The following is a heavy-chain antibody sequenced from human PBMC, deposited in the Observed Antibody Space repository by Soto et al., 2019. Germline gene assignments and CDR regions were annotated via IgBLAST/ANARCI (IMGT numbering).Heavy chain of an antibody. J-gene: IGHJ4*02. CDR2: MNPKSGDT. CDR1: GYTFTDYG. Sequence: GASVKVSCKASGYTFTDYGINCVRQATGQGLEWMGWMNPKSGDTVYAQKFQGRVSMTTDTSTSTAYMELRSLRSDDTAVYYCARDPQIFDHWGQGTLVTVSS. CDR3: ARDPQIFDH. V-gene: IGHV1-8*01.